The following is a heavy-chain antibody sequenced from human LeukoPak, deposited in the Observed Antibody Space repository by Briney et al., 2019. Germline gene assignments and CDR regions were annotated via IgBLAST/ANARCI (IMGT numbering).Heavy chain of an antibody. Sequence: SETLSLTCAVYGGSFSGYYWSWIRQPPGKGLEWIGEINHSGSTNYNPSLKSRVTISVDTSKNQFSLKLGSVTAADTAVYYCARRVRSGWYVFDPWGQGTLVTVSS. CDR1: GGSFSGYY. D-gene: IGHD6-19*01. J-gene: IGHJ5*02. CDR3: ARRVRSGWYVFDP. CDR2: INHSGST. V-gene: IGHV4-34*01.